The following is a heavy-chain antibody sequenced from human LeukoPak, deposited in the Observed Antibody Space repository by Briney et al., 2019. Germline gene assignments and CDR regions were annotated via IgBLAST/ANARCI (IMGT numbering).Heavy chain of an antibody. Sequence: SETLSLTCAVYGGSFSGYCWSWIRQPPGKGLEWIGEINHSGSTNYNPSLKSRVTISVDTSKNQFSLKLSSVTAADTAVYYCARGYSSSWTFYYWGQGTLVTVSS. V-gene: IGHV4-34*01. CDR2: INHSGST. CDR1: GGSFSGYC. CDR3: ARGYSSSWTFYY. D-gene: IGHD6-13*01. J-gene: IGHJ4*02.